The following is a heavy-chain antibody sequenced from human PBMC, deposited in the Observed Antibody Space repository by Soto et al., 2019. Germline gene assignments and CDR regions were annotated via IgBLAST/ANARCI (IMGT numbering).Heavy chain of an antibody. CDR3: AVITGTKGPDAFDI. CDR2: IDPSDSYT. D-gene: IGHD1-7*01. CDR1: GYSFTSYW. J-gene: IGHJ3*02. V-gene: IGHV5-10-1*01. Sequence: KISFKGSGYSFTSYWISWLRQMPGKGLEWMGRIDPSDSYTNYSPSFQGHVTISADKSISTAYLQWSSLKASDTAMYYCAVITGTKGPDAFDIWGQGTMVTVSS.